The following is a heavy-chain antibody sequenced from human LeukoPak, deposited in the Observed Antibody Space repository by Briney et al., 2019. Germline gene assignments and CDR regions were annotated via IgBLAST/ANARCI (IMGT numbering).Heavy chain of an antibody. CDR3: ARQSSATIVSAFAF. J-gene: IGHJ3*01. V-gene: IGHV3-33*01. D-gene: IGHD2-15*01. CDR1: GFTFNTFD. CDR2: IWYDGSNK. Sequence: EPGGSLRLSCVASGFTFNTFDMHWVRQAPGKGLEWVAVIWYDGSNKYYADSVKGRFTISRDNSKNTLYLQMNSLRAEDTAVYYCARQSSATIVSAFAFWGQGTMVTVSS.